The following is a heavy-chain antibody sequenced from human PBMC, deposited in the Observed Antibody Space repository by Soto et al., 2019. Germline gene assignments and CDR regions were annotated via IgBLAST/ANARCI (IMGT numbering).Heavy chain of an antibody. Sequence: SETLSLTCTVSGGSISSGGYYWSWIRQHPGKGLEWIGYIYYSGSTYYNPSLKSRVTISVDTSKNQFSLKLSSVTAADTAVYYCAREWELYWFEPWGQGTLVTVAS. D-gene: IGHD1-26*01. CDR1: GGSISSGGYY. CDR2: IYYSGST. CDR3: AREWELYWFEP. J-gene: IGHJ5*02. V-gene: IGHV4-31*03.